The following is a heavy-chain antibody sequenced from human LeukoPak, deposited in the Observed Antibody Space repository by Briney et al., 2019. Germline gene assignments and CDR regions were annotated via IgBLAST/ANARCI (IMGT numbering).Heavy chain of an antibody. Sequence: ASVKVSCKASGYTLTELSMHWVRQAPGKGLEWMGGFDPEDGETIYAQKFQGRVTMTEDTSTDTAYMELSSLRSEDTAVYYCATAAARRHYYYYMDVWGKGTTVTVSS. CDR1: GYTLTELS. D-gene: IGHD6-6*01. J-gene: IGHJ6*03. CDR3: ATAAARRHYYYYMDV. CDR2: FDPEDGET. V-gene: IGHV1-24*01.